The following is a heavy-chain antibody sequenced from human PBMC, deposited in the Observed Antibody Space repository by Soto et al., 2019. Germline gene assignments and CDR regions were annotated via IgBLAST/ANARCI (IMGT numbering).Heavy chain of an antibody. D-gene: IGHD3-9*01. Sequence: GASVKVSGKPSGYTFPSYVITWVRRAPGQGLEWMGWISAYNGNTNYAQKLQGRVTMTTDTSTSTAYMELRSLRSDDTAVYYCARGDYDILTGYYQTPFDYWGQGTLVTVSS. CDR2: ISAYNGNT. V-gene: IGHV1-18*01. J-gene: IGHJ4*02. CDR3: ARGDYDILTGYYQTPFDY. CDR1: GYTFPSYV.